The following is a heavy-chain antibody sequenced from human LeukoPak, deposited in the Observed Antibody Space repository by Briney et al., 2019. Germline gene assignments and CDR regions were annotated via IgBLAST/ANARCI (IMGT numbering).Heavy chain of an antibody. Sequence: SETLSLTCSVSGDSISSYYWSWLRQPPGKGLEWIGYIYHSGSTYYNPSLKSRVTISVDRSKNQFSLKLSSVTAADTAVYYCARDVLGYSYGHYFDYWGQGTLVTVSS. D-gene: IGHD5-18*01. CDR1: GDSISSYY. CDR2: IYHSGST. J-gene: IGHJ4*02. V-gene: IGHV4-59*12. CDR3: ARDVLGYSYGHYFDY.